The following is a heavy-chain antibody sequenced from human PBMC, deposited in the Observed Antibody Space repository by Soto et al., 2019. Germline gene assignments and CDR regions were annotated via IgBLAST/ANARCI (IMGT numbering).Heavy chain of an antibody. D-gene: IGHD4-4*01. CDR2: IKHDGSVQ. CDR1: AFTSSGYW. V-gene: IGHV3-7*03. CDR3: ARAPYSNAWYRFDL. J-gene: IGHJ4*02. Sequence: GGSLRLSCEASAFTSSGYWMSWVRQAPGEGLEWVADIKHDGSVQYYVDSAKDRLTISRDNAKKQLYLQMNGLRAEDTALYSCARAPYSNAWYRFDLWGQGTLVTVSS.